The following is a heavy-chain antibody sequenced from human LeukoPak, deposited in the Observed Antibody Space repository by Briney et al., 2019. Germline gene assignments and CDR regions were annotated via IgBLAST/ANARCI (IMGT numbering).Heavy chain of an antibody. CDR2: IYYSGST. CDR1: GGSISSGDYY. V-gene: IGHV4-30-4*08. J-gene: IGHJ3*02. CDR3: ARVITDYDFWSGYYAGAFDI. D-gene: IGHD3-3*01. Sequence: SQTLSLTCTVSGGSISSGDYYWSWIRQPPGKGLEWIGYIYYSGSTYYNPSLKSRVTISVDTSKNQFSLKLSSVTAADTAVYYCARVITDYDFWSGYYAGAFDIWGQGTMVTVSS.